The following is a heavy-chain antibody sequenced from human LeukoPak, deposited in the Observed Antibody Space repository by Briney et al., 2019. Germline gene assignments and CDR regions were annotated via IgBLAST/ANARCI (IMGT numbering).Heavy chain of an antibody. CDR2: INPNSGGT. V-gene: IGHV1-2*04. D-gene: IGHD6-19*01. CDR1: GGTFSSYA. CDR3: ARPASLAVADIREPDLPGSSYAFDI. Sequence: ASVKVSCKASGGTFSSYAISWVRQAPGQGLEWMGWINPNSGGTNYAQKFQGWVTMTRDTSISTAYMELSRLRSDDTAVYYCARPASLAVADIREPDLPGSSYAFDIWGQGTMVTVSS. J-gene: IGHJ3*02.